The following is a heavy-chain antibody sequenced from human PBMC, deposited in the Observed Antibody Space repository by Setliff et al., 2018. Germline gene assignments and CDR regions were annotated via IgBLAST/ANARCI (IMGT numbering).Heavy chain of an antibody. CDR1: GGSISSSSYY. CDR3: ARQTGEQLVDY. CDR2: IHHRGST. V-gene: IGHV4-39*01. D-gene: IGHD6-6*01. J-gene: IGHJ4*02. Sequence: SETLSLTCTVSGGSISSSSYYWGWIRQPPGKGLGWIGSIHHRGSTYYNPSLKSRVTTLVDTSKNHFSLKLSSVTAADTAVYYCARQTGEQLVDYWGQGTLVTVSS.